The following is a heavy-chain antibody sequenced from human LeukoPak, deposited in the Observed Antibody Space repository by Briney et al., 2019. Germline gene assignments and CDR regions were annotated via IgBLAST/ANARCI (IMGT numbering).Heavy chain of an antibody. CDR3: AKDRGPFDYGDSALGY. V-gene: IGHV3-21*01. Sequence: GGSLRLSCAASGFTFSSYSMNWVRQAPGKGLEWVSSISSSSSYIYYADSVKGRFTISRDNSKNTLYLQMNSLRAEDTAVYYCAKDRGPFDYGDSALGYWGQGTLVTVSS. CDR2: ISSSSSYI. CDR1: GFTFSSYS. D-gene: IGHD4-17*01. J-gene: IGHJ4*02.